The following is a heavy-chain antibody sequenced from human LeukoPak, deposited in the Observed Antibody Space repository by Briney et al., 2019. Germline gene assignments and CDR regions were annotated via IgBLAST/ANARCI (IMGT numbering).Heavy chain of an antibody. CDR2: ISASSNFI. Sequence: GGSLRLSCAASGFTFSTHSMYWVRQAPGKGLEWVSSISASSNFIHYAESVRGRFTISRDNAKNSPYLQMNSLGAQDTAVYYCARPATGYCSSAGCHWDSWGQGTLVTVSS. CDR1: GFTFSTHS. J-gene: IGHJ4*02. D-gene: IGHD2-2*01. V-gene: IGHV3-21*01. CDR3: ARPATGYCSSAGCHWDS.